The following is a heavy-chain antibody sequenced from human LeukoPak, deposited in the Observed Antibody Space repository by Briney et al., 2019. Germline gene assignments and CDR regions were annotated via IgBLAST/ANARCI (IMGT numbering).Heavy chain of an antibody. J-gene: IGHJ6*02. CDR1: GYIFTSYW. CDR2: IYPGDSDT. D-gene: IGHD1-14*01. V-gene: IGHV5-51*01. Sequence: GESLKISCKGSGYIFTSYWIGWVRQMPGKGLEWMGIIYPGDSDTRYSPSFQGQVTISADKSITTGYLQWSSLKASDTAVYYCVRHDNVGRYHYYGMDVWGQGTTVTVSS. CDR3: VRHDNVGRYHYYGMDV.